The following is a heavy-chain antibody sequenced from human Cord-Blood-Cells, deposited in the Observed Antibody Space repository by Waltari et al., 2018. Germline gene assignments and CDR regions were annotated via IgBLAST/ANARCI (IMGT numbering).Heavy chain of an antibody. J-gene: IGHJ6*02. V-gene: IGHV4-34*01. CDR2: INQSGST. Sequence: QVQLQQWGAGLLKPSETLSLTCAVYGGSFSGYYWSWIRQPPGKGLEWIGEINQSGSTNYNPPLKSRVTISVDTSKNQFSLKLSSVTAADTAVYYCARGGGYYYDSSGYYYYYGMDVWGQGTTVTVSS. D-gene: IGHD3-22*01. CDR3: ARGGGYYYDSSGYYYYYGMDV. CDR1: GGSFSGYY.